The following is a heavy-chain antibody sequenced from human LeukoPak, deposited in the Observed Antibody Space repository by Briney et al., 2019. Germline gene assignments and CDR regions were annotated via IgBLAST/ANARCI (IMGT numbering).Heavy chain of an antibody. Sequence: SQTLSLTCAISGDSVSSSNAVWNWIRQSPSRGLEGLGRTYYRSKWYNDYSVSVKSRITINPDTSNNQFSLQLNSVTPEDTAVYYCSRGGDGYNFYNWFDPWGQGTLVTVSS. D-gene: IGHD5-24*01. CDR1: GDSVSSSNAV. CDR2: TYYRSKWYN. CDR3: SRGGDGYNFYNWFDP. J-gene: IGHJ5*02. V-gene: IGHV6-1*01.